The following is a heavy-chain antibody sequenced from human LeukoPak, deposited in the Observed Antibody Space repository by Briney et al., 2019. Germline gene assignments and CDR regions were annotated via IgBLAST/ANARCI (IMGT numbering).Heavy chain of an antibody. D-gene: IGHD4-17*01. V-gene: IGHV3-66*01. CDR2: IYSGGST. J-gene: IGHJ4*02. CDR1: GFTVSSNY. Sequence: GGSLRLSCAASGFTVSSNYMSWVRQAPGKGLEWVSVIYSGGSTYYADSVKGRFTISRDNSKNTLYLQMNSLRAEDTAVYYCARTFYGDPPPYWGQGTLVTVSS. CDR3: ARTFYGDPPPY.